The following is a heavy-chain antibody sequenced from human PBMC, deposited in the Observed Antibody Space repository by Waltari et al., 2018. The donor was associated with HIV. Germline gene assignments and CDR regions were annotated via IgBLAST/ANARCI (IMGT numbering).Heavy chain of an antibody. CDR1: GFTFSSYG. CDR2: IWYDGSNK. CDR3: ARDHSYTTVTKRGAFDI. Sequence: QVQLVESGGGVVQPGRSLRLSCAASGFTFSSYGMHWVRQAPGKGLEWVAVIWYDGSNKYYADSVKGRFTISRDNSKNTLYLQMNSLRAEDTAVYYCARDHSYTTVTKRGAFDIWGQGTMVTVSS. V-gene: IGHV3-33*01. D-gene: IGHD4-17*01. J-gene: IGHJ3*02.